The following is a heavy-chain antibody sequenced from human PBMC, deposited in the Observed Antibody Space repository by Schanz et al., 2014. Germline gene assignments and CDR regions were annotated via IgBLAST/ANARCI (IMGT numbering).Heavy chain of an antibody. D-gene: IGHD2-2*01. CDR1: GITFSSHS. V-gene: IGHV3-48*04. CDR3: ARAGYDADNWFDP. CDR2: IRSSSTPI. Sequence: EVHLVESGGGLVQPGGSLRLSCAASGITFSSHSFNWVRQAPGKGLEWISYIRSSSTPIYYADSVKGRFTISRDNAKNSLFLQMNSLRPEDTAVYYCARAGYDADNWFDPWGQGTLVTVSS. J-gene: IGHJ5*02.